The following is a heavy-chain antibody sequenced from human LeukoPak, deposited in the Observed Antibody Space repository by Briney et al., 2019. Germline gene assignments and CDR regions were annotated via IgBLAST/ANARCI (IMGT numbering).Heavy chain of an antibody. J-gene: IGHJ6*03. Sequence: ASVKVSCKASGYTFTSYYMHWVRQAPGQGLEWMGRINPNSGVTNYAQKFQGRVTMTRDTSISTAYMELSRLRSDDTAVYYCARGRSWYMDVCGKGTTVTVSS. V-gene: IGHV1-2*02. CDR2: INPNSGVT. CDR3: ARGRSWYMDV. CDR1: GYTFTSYY.